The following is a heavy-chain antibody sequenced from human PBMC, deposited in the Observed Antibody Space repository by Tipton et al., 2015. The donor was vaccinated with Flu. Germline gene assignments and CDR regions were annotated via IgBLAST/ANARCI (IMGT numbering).Heavy chain of an antibody. CDR3: ARLPPHFLFENDDYSPKYWYFDL. CDR2: IYYSGNS. V-gene: IGHV4-59*08. J-gene: IGHJ2*01. D-gene: IGHD2-21*01. Sequence: LRLSCTVSGGSISSYSWSWIRQSPGKGLEWIGYIYYSGNSRYNPALQSRVAMSADTSKNQFSLKLNSLTAADTAVYYCARLPPHFLFENDDYSPKYWYFDLCGRGIVVTVSS. CDR1: GGSISSYS.